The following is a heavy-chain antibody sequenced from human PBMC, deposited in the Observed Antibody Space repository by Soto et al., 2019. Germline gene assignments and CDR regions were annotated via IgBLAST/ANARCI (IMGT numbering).Heavy chain of an antibody. Sequence: EVQLVESGGRLVQPGGSLRLSCAASGFMFSAYWMSWVRQNPGKGPEWVATISGGASDKFYVDSVKGRFTISRDDSKNTLYLQMDSLRDEDTAVYYCVREDWHRFDSWGQGTLVTVSS. J-gene: IGHJ4*02. V-gene: IGHV3-7*01. CDR1: GFMFSAYW. CDR3: VREDWHRFDS. CDR2: ISGGASDK. D-gene: IGHD2-21*01.